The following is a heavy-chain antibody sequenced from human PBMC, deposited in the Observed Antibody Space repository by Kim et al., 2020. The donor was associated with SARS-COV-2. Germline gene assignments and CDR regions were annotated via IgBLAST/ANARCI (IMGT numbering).Heavy chain of an antibody. CDR2: IRSRAYSDTT. CDR1: GFAFGDYA. V-gene: IGHV3-49*04. Sequence: GGSLRLSCSGYGFAFGDYALRWVRQAQGKGLEWLGFIRSRAYSDTTEYAASVQGRFTISRHNSGTIAFLQMDSLVTEDTGVYYCTRRGGGYGPDDSHYY. J-gene: IGHJ6*01. D-gene: IGHD5-18*01. CDR3: TRRGGGYGPDDSHYY.